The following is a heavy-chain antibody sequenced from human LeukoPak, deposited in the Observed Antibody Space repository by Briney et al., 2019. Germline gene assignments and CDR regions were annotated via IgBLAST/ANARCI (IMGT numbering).Heavy chain of an antibody. CDR3: AGGFRERTYYYGSGSYVPRYYYYGMDV. CDR2: INHSGST. CDR1: GGSFSGYY. V-gene: IGHV4-34*01. Sequence: PSETLSLTCAVYGGSFSGYYWSWIRQPPGKGLEWIGEINHSGSTNYNPSLKSRVTISVDTSKNQFSLKLSSVTAADTAVYYCAGGFRERTYYYGSGSYVPRYYYYGMDVWGQGTTVTVSS. D-gene: IGHD3-10*01. J-gene: IGHJ6*02.